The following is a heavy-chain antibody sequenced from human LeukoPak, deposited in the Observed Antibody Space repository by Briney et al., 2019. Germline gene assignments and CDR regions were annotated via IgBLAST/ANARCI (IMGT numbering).Heavy chain of an antibody. CDR3: ARGWVYSSSWYGGFSQFDY. J-gene: IGHJ4*02. D-gene: IGHD6-13*01. CDR1: GYTFTSSG. Sequence: ASVKVSCKVSGYTFTSSGISSVRHAPGQGLEWRGWFSAYNGNTNYAQKLQGRVTMTTDTSTRSAPMELSGLRSDDTAVYDCARGWVYSSSWYGGFSQFDYWGQGTLVTVSS. V-gene: IGHV1-18*01. CDR2: FSAYNGNT.